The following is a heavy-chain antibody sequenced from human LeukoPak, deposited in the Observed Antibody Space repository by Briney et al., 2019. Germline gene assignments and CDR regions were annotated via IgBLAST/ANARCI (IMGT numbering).Heavy chain of an antibody. D-gene: IGHD1-14*01. V-gene: IGHV2-5*02. CDR1: GFSLSTSGVG. Sequence: SGPTLVKPTQTLTLTCTFSGFSLSTSGVGVGWIRQPPGKALEWLALIYWDDDKRYSPSLKTRLTITKDTSRNQVVLTMTNMDPFDTGTYFCANGSEPGYHGFLGKEVRGKGTT. J-gene: IGHJ6*04. CDR2: IYWDDDK. CDR3: ANGSEPGYHGFLGKEV.